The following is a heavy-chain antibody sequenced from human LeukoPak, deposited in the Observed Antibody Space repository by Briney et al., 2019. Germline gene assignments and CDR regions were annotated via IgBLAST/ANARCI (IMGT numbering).Heavy chain of an antibody. V-gene: IGHV3-7*01. CDR3: ARLRSGYYMDV. Sequence: GGSLRLSCAASGFTFSSYWMSWVRQAPGKGLEWVANIKQDGSEKYYVDSVKGRFTISRGNAKNSLYLQMNSLRAEDTAVYYCARLRSGYYMDVWGKGTTVTISS. D-gene: IGHD3-3*01. CDR1: GFTFSSYW. CDR2: IKQDGSEK. J-gene: IGHJ6*03.